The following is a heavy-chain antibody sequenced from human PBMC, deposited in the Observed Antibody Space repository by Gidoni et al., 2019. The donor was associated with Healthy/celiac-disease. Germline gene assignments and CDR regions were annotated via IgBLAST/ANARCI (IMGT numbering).Heavy chain of an antibody. CDR3: ARGGWLAGHDAFDI. CDR2: MNPNSGNT. V-gene: IGHV1-8*01. Sequence: QVQLVQSGAEVKKPGASLKVPCKPSGYTFTSYDINWVRQATGQGLEWMGWMNPNSGNTGYAQKFQGRVTMTRNTSISTAYMELSSLRSEDTAVYYCARGGWLAGHDAFDIWGQGTMVTVSS. J-gene: IGHJ3*02. D-gene: IGHD6-19*01. CDR1: GYTFTSYD.